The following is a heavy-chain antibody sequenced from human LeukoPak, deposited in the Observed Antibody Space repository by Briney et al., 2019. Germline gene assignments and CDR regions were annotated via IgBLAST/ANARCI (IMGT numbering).Heavy chain of an antibody. J-gene: IGHJ2*01. V-gene: IGHV4-59*08. Sequence: SETLSLTCTVSGGSMSTDYWSWIRQPPGKGLEWIGYIDYTGTTNSNPSLRSRVTISLDTSKSQFSLTLSSLTAADTAVYYCARLLRSTTTSALWYFDVWGRGILVTVSS. D-gene: IGHD4-17*01. CDR1: GGSMSTDY. CDR2: IDYTGTT. CDR3: ARLLRSTTTSALWYFDV.